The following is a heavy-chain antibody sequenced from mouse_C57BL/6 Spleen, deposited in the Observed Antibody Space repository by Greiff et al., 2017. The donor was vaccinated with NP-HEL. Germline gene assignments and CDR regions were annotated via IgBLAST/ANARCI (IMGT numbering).Heavy chain of an antibody. Sequence: DVMLVQSGGGLVKPGGSLKLSCAASGFTFSSYTMSWVRQTPGKRLEWVGTISGGGGNTYYPHNVKGRFTLSRDNAKNTLYMQLSSLRSEDTAVYYVAREGYGSPLAYWGQGTLVTVSA. CDR2: ISGGGGNT. CDR1: GFTFSSYT. V-gene: IGHV5-9*01. D-gene: IGHD1-1*01. J-gene: IGHJ3*01. CDR3: AREGYGSPLAY.